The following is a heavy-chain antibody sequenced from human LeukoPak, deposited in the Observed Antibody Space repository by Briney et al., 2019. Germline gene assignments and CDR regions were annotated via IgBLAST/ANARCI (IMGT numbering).Heavy chain of an antibody. V-gene: IGHV1-69*05. CDR2: IIPIFGTA. CDR3: ARGIAALPEYYYMDV. CDR1: GYTFTSYH. D-gene: IGHD6-13*01. J-gene: IGHJ6*03. Sequence: GASVKVSCKASGYTFTSYHMHWVRQAPGQGLEWMGGIIPIFGTANYAQKFQGRVTITTDESTSTAYMELSSLRSEDTAVYYCARGIAALPEYYYMDVWGKGTTVTVSS.